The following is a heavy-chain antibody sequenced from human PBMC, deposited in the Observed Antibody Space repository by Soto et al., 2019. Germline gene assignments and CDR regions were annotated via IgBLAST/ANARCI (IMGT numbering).Heavy chain of an antibody. V-gene: IGHV4-34*01. Sequence: PSETLSLTCAVYGGSFRCYYWSWIRQPPGKGLEWIGEINHSGSTNYNPSLKSRVTISVDTSKNQFSLKLSSVTAADTAVYYCARGRGDIVVVVAATGPCWFDPWGQGTLVTVSS. CDR2: INHSGST. CDR3: ARGRGDIVVVVAATGPCWFDP. D-gene: IGHD2-15*01. J-gene: IGHJ5*02. CDR1: GGSFRCYY.